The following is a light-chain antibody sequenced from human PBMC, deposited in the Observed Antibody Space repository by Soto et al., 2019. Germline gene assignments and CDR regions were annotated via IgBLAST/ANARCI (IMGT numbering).Light chain of an antibody. CDR3: SSYTSSSTHVV. CDR2: GNS. V-gene: IGLV1-40*01. J-gene: IGLJ2*01. Sequence: PVQRVTISCTGSSSNIGAGYDVHWYQQLPGTAPKLLIYGNSNRPSGVPDRFSGSKSGTSASLAITGLQAEDEADYYCSSYTSSSTHVVFGGGTKVTVL. CDR1: SSNIGAGYD.